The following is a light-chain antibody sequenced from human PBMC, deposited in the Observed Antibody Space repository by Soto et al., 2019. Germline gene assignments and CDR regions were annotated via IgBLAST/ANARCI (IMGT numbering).Light chain of an antibody. V-gene: IGKV3-20*01. CDR2: GAS. J-gene: IGKJ5*01. Sequence: EIVLTQSPGTLSLSPGERATLSCRASQSVSSSYLAWYQQKPGQAPRLLIYGASTRATGLPARFSGSGSGTDFTLTISRLEPEDFAVYYCQQYGSPITFGQGTRLEIK. CDR1: QSVSSSY. CDR3: QQYGSPIT.